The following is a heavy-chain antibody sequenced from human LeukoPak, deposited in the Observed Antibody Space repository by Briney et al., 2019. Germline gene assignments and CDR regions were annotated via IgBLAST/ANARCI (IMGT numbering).Heavy chain of an antibody. CDR1: GYTFTSYG. J-gene: IGHJ4*02. CDR3: ARDATYYYDSSGYSDY. Sequence: EASVKVSCKASGYTFTSYGISWVRQAPGQGLEWMGWISAYNGNTNYAQKLQGRVTMTTDTSTSTAYMELRGLRSDDTAVYYCARDATYYYDSSGYSDYWGQGTLVTVSS. CDR2: ISAYNGNT. V-gene: IGHV1-18*01. D-gene: IGHD3-22*01.